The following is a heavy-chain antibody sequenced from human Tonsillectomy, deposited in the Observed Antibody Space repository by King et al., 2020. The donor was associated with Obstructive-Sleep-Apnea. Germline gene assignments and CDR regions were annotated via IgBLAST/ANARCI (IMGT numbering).Heavy chain of an antibody. CDR3: AKDSSSWYYFDY. J-gene: IGHJ4*02. CDR2: ISWNSGSI. Sequence: VQLVESGGGLVQPGRSLRLSCAASGFTFDDYAMHWVRHAPGKGLEWVSGISWNSGSIGYADSVKGRFTISRDNAKNSLYLQMNSLRAEDTALYYCAKDSSSWYYFDYWGQGTLVTVSS. CDR1: GFTFDDYA. D-gene: IGHD6-13*01. V-gene: IGHV3-9*01.